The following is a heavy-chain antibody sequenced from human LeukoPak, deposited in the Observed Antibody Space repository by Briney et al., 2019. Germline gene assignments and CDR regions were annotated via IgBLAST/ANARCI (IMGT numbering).Heavy chain of an antibody. V-gene: IGHV4-59*08. Sequence: SETLSLTCTVSGGSISSYYWSWIRQPPGKGLEWIGYIYYSGSTYYNPSLKSRVTISVNTSKNQFSLKLSSVTAADTAVYYCASLLIRTTAFDIWGQGTMVTVSS. CDR1: GGSISSYY. J-gene: IGHJ3*02. D-gene: IGHD1-1*01. CDR2: IYYSGST. CDR3: ASLLIRTTAFDI.